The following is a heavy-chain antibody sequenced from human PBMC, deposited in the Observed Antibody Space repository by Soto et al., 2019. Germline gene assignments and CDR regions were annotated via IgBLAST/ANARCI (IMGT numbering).Heavy chain of an antibody. CDR3: AKEGPRGYYDFWSGYYGMDV. J-gene: IGHJ6*02. D-gene: IGHD3-3*01. V-gene: IGHV3-30*18. CDR1: GFTFSSYG. Sequence: PGGSLRLSCAASGFTFSSYGMHWVRQAPGKGLEWVAVISYDGSNKYYADSVKGRFTISRDNSKNTLYLQMNSLRAEDTAVYYCAKEGPRGYYDFWSGYYGMDVWGQGTTVTVSS. CDR2: ISYDGSNK.